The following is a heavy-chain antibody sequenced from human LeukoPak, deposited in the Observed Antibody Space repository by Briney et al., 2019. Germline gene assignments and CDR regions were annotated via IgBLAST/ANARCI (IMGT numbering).Heavy chain of an antibody. CDR2: INTASNYI. Sequence: GGSLRLSCAASGFTFSSYSMNWVRQAPGKGLEWVSYINTASNYIYYADSVKGRLTISRDNAKSSLYLQMSSLRAEDTGLYYCARDRQDLGDYVPDFWGQGILVTVSS. J-gene: IGHJ4*02. D-gene: IGHD4-17*01. CDR1: GFTFSSYS. V-gene: IGHV3-21*06. CDR3: ARDRQDLGDYVPDF.